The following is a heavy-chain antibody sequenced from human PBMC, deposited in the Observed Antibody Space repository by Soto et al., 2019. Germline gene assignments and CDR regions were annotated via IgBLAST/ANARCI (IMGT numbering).Heavy chain of an antibody. D-gene: IGHD3-10*01. J-gene: IGHJ4*02. Sequence: VQLLESGGGLVQPGGSLRLSCAASGFTFSSYAMSWVRQAPGKGLEWVSAISGSGGSTYYADSVKGRFTISRDNSKNTLYLQMNSLRAEDTAVYYCAKDRSGFNLHGSGNFDYWGQGTLVTVSS. CDR3: AKDRSGFNLHGSGNFDY. V-gene: IGHV3-23*01. CDR1: GFTFSSYA. CDR2: ISGSGGST.